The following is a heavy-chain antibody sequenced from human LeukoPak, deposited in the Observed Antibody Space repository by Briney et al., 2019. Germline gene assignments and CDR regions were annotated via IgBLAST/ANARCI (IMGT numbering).Heavy chain of an antibody. CDR3: ARAPGSYYYYGMDV. CDR1: GYTFTSCD. V-gene: IGHV1-8*01. CDR2: MNPNSGNT. J-gene: IGHJ6*02. D-gene: IGHD3-10*01. Sequence: ASVKVSCKASGYTFTSCDINWVRQATGQGLEWMGWMNPNSGNTGYAQKFQGRVTMTRNTSISTAYMELSSLRSEDTAVYYCARAPGSYYYYGMDVWGQGTTVTVSS.